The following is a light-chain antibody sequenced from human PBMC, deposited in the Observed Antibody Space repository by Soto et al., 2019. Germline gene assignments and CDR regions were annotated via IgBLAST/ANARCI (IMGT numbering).Light chain of an antibody. J-gene: IGKJ5*01. CDR2: QAS. CDR1: QSISMW. CDR3: QQSETYPLT. V-gene: IGKV1-5*03. Sequence: DIQMTQSPSTLSASIGDRVTITCRASQSISMWLAWYQQKPGKAPELLISQASLLEGGVPSRFSGSGSGTEFTLGISSLQPDDFATYYCQQSETYPLTFGQGTRLEIK.